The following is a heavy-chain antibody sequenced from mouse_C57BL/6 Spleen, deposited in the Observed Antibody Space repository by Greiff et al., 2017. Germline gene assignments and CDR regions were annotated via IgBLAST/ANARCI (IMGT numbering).Heavy chain of an antibody. V-gene: IGHV1-64*01. Sequence: VQLQQPGAELVKPGASVKLSCKASGYTFTSYWMHWVKQRPGQGLEWIGMIHPNSGSTNYNEKFKSKATLTVDKSSSTAYMQLSSLTSEDSAVYYCARPGWDDAMDYWGQGTSVTVSS. CDR2: IHPNSGST. J-gene: IGHJ4*01. CDR3: ARPGWDDAMDY. D-gene: IGHD4-1*01. CDR1: GYTFTSYW.